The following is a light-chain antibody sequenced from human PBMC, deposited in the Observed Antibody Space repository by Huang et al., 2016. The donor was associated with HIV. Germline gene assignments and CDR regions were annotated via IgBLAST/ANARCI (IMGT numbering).Light chain of an antibody. J-gene: IGKJ5*01. CDR3: QQYISFPIT. CDR1: QDISKS. V-gene: IGKV1-16*01. CDR2: NAF. Sequence: DVQMTQSPSSLSASVGDTVTITCRASQDISKSLAWFQQKPGKAPKSLIYNAFKLKGGVPSRFSGSGSGTDFTLTINSLQPEDFATYYWQQYISFPITFGQGTRLDIK.